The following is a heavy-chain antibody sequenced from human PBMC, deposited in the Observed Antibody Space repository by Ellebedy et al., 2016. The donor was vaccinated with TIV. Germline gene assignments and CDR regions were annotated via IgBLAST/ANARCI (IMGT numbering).Heavy chain of an antibody. D-gene: IGHD1-1*01. CDR3: ARDSRYNWNDWDYYHMDV. CDR1: GYTFTGYP. CDR2: INMNTGNP. Sequence: ASVKVSCKASGYTFTGYPMNWVRQAPGQGLEWLGWINMNTGNPTYAQGFPGRFVFSLDTSVSKAYLQISSLQAEDTAVYYCARDSRYNWNDWDYYHMDVWGKGTTVTVSS. V-gene: IGHV7-4-1*02. J-gene: IGHJ6*03.